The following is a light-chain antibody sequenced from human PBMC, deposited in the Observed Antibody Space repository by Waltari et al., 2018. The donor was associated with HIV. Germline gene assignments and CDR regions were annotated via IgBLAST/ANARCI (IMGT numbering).Light chain of an antibody. CDR1: HSDLRHYDY. CDR2: EVT. V-gene: IGLV2-8*01. CDR3: SSFANRDGFYVL. Sequence: QSALTQPPSASGSPGQSVTLSCTGTHSDLRHYDYVPWYQQHPGKAPKLVISEVTKRPSGVSDRFSGSKSGNTAFLTVSGLQAEDEADYYCSSFANRDGFYVLFGGGTRLTVL. J-gene: IGLJ2*01.